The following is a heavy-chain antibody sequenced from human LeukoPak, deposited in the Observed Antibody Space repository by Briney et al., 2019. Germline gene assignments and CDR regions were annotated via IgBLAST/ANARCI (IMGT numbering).Heavy chain of an antibody. CDR1: GFTLRSYT. CDR3: AREGDTPSPYYLDV. D-gene: IGHD1-26*01. Sequence: GGSLRLSCGVSGFTLRSYTMHWVRQAPGKGLEWVSSISSSGSYIYFADSVKGRFTISKDNAKNSVYLQMNGLRVEDTAIYYYAREGDTPSPYYLDVWGKGTTVAVSS. J-gene: IGHJ6*03. CDR2: ISSSGSYI. V-gene: IGHV3-21*01.